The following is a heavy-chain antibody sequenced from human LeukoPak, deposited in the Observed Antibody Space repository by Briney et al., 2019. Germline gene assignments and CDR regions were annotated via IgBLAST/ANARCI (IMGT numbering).Heavy chain of an antibody. CDR1: GGSISSGSYY. J-gene: IGHJ4*02. D-gene: IGHD4-17*01. CDR2: IYTSGST. Sequence: SETLSLTCTVSGGSISSGSYYWSWIRQPAGKGLEWIGRIYTSGSTNYNPSLKSRVTISVDTSKNQFSLKLSSVTAADTAVYYCARDLAYGDYAYYFDYWRQGTLVTVSS. V-gene: IGHV4-61*02. CDR3: ARDLAYGDYAYYFDY.